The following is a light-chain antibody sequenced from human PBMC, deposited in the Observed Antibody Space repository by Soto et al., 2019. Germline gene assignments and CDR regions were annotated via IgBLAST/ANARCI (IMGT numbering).Light chain of an antibody. J-gene: IGKJ3*01. V-gene: IGKV1-6*01. CDR3: LQDYSYPLT. CDR1: QGIKKD. Sequence: AIQMTQSPSSLSASVGDRVTITCRASQGIKKDLGWYQQKPGKAPKLLISGASSLQSGVPSRFSGGGSGTDFTLTISYLQPEDFATYYCLQDYSYPLTFGPGTKVDIK. CDR2: GAS.